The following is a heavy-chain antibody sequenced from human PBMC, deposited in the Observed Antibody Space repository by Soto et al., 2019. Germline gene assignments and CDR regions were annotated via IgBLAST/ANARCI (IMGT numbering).Heavy chain of an antibody. J-gene: IGHJ6*02. CDR2: IGTAGDT. CDR1: GFTFSSYD. CDR3: ARAGPNFSSSWSPRTYYYYGVDV. Sequence: GGSLRLSCAASGFTFSSYDMHWVRQATGKGLEWVSAIGTAGDTYYPGSVKGRFTISRENAKNSLYLQMNDLRAGDTAVYYCARAGPNFSSSWSPRTYYYYGVDVWGQRTTVTVSS. V-gene: IGHV3-13*01. D-gene: IGHD6-13*01.